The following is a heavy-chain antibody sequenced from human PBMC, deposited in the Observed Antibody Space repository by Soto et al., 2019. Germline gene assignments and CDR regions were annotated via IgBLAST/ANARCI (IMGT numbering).Heavy chain of an antibody. CDR1: GYTFTSYD. J-gene: IGHJ5*02. Sequence: QVQLVQSGAEVKKPGASVKVSCKASGYTFTSYDINWVRQATGQGLEYLGWMNPNSGNTAYVQKFQGRVTMTWDTSMTPADMELSSLRSEDTAVYFCARGIKYGAYSRWFDPWGQGTLVTVSS. D-gene: IGHD4-17*01. V-gene: IGHV1-8*01. CDR2: MNPNSGNT. CDR3: ARGIKYGAYSRWFDP.